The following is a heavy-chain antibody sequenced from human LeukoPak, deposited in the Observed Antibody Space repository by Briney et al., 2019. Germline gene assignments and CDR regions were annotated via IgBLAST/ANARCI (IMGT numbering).Heavy chain of an antibody. D-gene: IGHD4-11*01. CDR3: AKYGRSNYGPFDN. CDR1: VFTFSSYA. CDR2: ISGRGDGT. Sequence: GGSLRLSCAASVFTFSSYAMSWVRQAPGKGLEWVSTISGRGDGTYHADSVKGRFTISRDNSKNTLYLQINSLRAEDTALYYCAKYGRSNYGPFDNRGQGTLVTVSS. V-gene: IGHV3-23*01. J-gene: IGHJ4*02.